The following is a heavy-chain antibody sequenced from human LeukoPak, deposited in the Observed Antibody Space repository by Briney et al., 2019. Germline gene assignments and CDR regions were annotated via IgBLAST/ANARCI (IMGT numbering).Heavy chain of an antibody. V-gene: IGHV4-30-4*01. Sequence: SETLSLTCTVSGGSISSGDYYWSWIRQPPGKGLEWIGYIYYSGSTYYNPSLERRVTISVDTSKNQFSLKLTSVAAADTAVYYCASGPSGSYYFDYWGQGTLVTVSS. CDR1: GGSISSGDYY. CDR2: IYYSGST. D-gene: IGHD1-26*01. J-gene: IGHJ4*02. CDR3: ASGPSGSYYFDY.